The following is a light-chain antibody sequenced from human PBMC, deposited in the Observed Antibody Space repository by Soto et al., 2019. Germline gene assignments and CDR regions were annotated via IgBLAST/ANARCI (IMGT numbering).Light chain of an antibody. Sequence: QSVLTQPPSVSGAPGQRVTVSCTGTSSNIGSVYDVHWYQQLSGSPPRLLISVNTNRPSGVPDRVSGSKSGASASLVIAGLQADDEGTYFCQSYDSSLSAWVFGGGTKVTVL. V-gene: IGLV1-40*03. J-gene: IGLJ3*02. CDR3: QSYDSSLSAWV. CDR1: SSNIGSVYD. CDR2: VNT.